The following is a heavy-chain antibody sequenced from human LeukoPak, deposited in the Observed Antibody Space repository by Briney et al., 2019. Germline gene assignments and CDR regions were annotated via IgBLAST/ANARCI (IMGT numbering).Heavy chain of an antibody. CDR1: GYTFSNFA. CDR3: AREVDRYNWFDP. CDR2: ISGSDGTT. J-gene: IGHJ5*02. V-gene: IGHV3-23*01. D-gene: IGHD3-9*01. Sequence: GGSLRLSCVASGYTFSNFAMTWVRQAPGKGLEWVADISGSDGTTHYADSVKGRFTISRHNSKNTLYLQMNSLRAEDTAVYYCAREVDRYNWFDPWGQGTLVTVSS.